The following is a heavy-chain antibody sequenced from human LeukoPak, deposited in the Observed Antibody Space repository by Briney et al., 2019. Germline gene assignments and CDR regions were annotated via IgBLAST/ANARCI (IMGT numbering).Heavy chain of an antibody. J-gene: IGHJ3*02. CDR2: INPNSGGT. CDR3: ALIAAAGYDAFDI. V-gene: IGHV1-2*04. D-gene: IGHD6-13*01. Sequence: ASVKVSCKASGYTFTGYYMHWVRQAPGQGLEWMGWINPNSGGTNYAQKFQGWVTMTRDTSISTAYMELSRLRPDDTAVYYCALIAAAGYDAFDIWGQGTMVTVSS. CDR1: GYTFTGYY.